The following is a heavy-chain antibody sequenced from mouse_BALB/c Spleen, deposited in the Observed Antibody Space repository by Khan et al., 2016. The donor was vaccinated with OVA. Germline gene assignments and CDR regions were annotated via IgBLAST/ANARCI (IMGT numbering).Heavy chain of an antibody. Sequence: VQLQQSGPELMKPGASVKISCKASGYSFTTYYIHWVKQSHGKSLEWIGYIDPCNGSTTYNQKFKGKATLTVDTSSSTAYMHLSSLTSEDSAVYYCARHGTSSWFAYWGQGTLVTVSA. CDR2: IDPCNGST. CDR1: GYSFTTYY. J-gene: IGHJ3*01. V-gene: IGHV1S135*01. CDR3: ARHGTSSWFAY. D-gene: IGHD1-1*01.